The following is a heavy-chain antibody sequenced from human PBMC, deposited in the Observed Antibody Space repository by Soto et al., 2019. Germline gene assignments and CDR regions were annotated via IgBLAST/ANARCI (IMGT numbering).Heavy chain of an antibody. CDR1: GGSISSYY. D-gene: IGHD4-17*01. J-gene: IGHJ6*03. CDR3: ARVAQTTVTPNYYYYYSMDV. V-gene: IGHV4-59*01. CDR2: IYYSGST. Sequence: TLSLTCTVSGGSISSYYWSWIRQPPGKGLEWIGYIYYSGSTNYNPSLKSRVTISVDTSKNQFSLKLSSVTAADTAVYYCARVAQTTVTPNYYYYYSMDVWGKGTTVTVSS.